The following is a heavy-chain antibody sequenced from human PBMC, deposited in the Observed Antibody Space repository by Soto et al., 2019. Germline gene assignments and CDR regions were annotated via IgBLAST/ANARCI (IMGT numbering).Heavy chain of an antibody. CDR3: ARPYTVAGSSYWCFDL. D-gene: IGHD3-16*01. CDR2: IKPDGSEK. J-gene: IGHJ2*01. CDR1: GFTFGPYW. V-gene: IGHV3-7*01. Sequence: EVQLVESGGGLVQPGGSLRLSCAASGFTFGPYWMTWVRQAPGKGLEWVAKIKPDGSEKYYVDSVKGRFTISRDNTKTSLYLQMSSLGAEDTAVYYCARPYTVAGSSYWCFDLWGRGTLVTVSS.